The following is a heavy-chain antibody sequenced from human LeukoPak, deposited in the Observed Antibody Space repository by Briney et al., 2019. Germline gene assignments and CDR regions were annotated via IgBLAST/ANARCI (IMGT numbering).Heavy chain of an antibody. D-gene: IGHD2-15*01. V-gene: IGHV1-18*01. Sequence: ASVKVSCKASGYSSKSYGISWVRQAPGQGLEWMGWITAYNGNTYYARRLQGRVTMTTDTSTSTAYMELRSLRSDDTAVYYCARLHCSGGSCYSTDIWSQGTMVTVSS. J-gene: IGHJ3*02. CDR2: ITAYNGNT. CDR1: GYSSKSYG. CDR3: ARLHCSGGSCYSTDI.